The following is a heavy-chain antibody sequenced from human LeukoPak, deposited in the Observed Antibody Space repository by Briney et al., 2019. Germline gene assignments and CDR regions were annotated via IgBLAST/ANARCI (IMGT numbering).Heavy chain of an antibody. J-gene: IGHJ4*02. CDR3: ARGRKTFSGSYSVGWGDY. CDR1: GGSISSSSYY. Sequence: PSETLSLTCTVSGGSISSSSYYWGWIRQPPGKGLEWIGSIYYSGSTYYNPSLKSRVTISVDTSKNQFSLKLSSVTAADTAVYYCARGRKTFSGSYSVGWGDYWGQGTLVTVSS. D-gene: IGHD1-26*01. CDR2: IYYSGST. V-gene: IGHV4-39*07.